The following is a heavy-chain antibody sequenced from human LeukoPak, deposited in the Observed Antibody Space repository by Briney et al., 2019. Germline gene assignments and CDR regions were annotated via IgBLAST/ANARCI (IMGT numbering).Heavy chain of an antibody. D-gene: IGHD2-15*01. J-gene: IGHJ4*02. CDR3: ARGWCSGGSCYDPSYYFDY. CDR1: GGSFRGYY. V-gene: IGHV4-34*01. CDR2: YNHSGRT. Sequence: SEPQSLTCTVYGGSFRGYYWRWLRQPPGKGLEWIGEYNHSGRTNYNPSLKSRVTISVDTSKNQFSLKLSSVTAADTAVYYCARGWCSGGSCYDPSYYFDYWGQGTLVTVSS.